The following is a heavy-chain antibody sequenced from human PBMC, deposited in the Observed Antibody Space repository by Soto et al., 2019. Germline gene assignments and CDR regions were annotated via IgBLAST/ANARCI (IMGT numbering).Heavy chain of an antibody. J-gene: IGHJ6*02. V-gene: IGHV3-9*01. CDR2: ISWNSGTI. Sequence: GGSLRLSCAASGFTFDDYAMHWVRQGPGKGLEWVSGISWNSGTIGYADSVKGRFTISRDNAKNSLYLQMNSLRAEDTALYYCEPGRSSTPVYGMDVWGQGTTVTVSS. CDR1: GFTFDDYA. CDR3: EPGRSSTPVYGMDV. D-gene: IGHD1-26*01.